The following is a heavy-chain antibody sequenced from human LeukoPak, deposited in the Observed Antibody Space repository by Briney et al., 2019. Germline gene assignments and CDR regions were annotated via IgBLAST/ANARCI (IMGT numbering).Heavy chain of an antibody. Sequence: PSETLSLTCTVSGGSISSSSYYWGWIRQPPGKGLEWIGSIYYSGSTYYNPSLKSRLTISVDTSKNQFSLKLSSVTAADTAVYYCARHSPANYYYYGMDVWGQGTTVTVSS. J-gene: IGHJ6*02. CDR1: GGSISSSSYY. CDR3: ARHSPANYYYYGMDV. CDR2: IYYSGST. V-gene: IGHV4-39*01.